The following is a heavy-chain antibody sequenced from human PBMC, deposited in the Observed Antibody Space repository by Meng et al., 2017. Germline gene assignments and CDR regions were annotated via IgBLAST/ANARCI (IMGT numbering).Heavy chain of an antibody. D-gene: IGHD2/OR15-2a*01. CDR2: ISGSGGTT. J-gene: IGHJ5*02. CDR1: GFTFSSTS. Sequence: GQLVESGGGVVQPGRSLRLSCAASGFTFSSTSMSWVRQAPGKGLEWVSTISGSGGTTYYADAVKGRLAISRDNSNNTLYLQMNSLRAEDTAIYYCAKLTSAWGQGTLVTVSS. CDR3: AKLTSA. V-gene: IGHV3-23*04.